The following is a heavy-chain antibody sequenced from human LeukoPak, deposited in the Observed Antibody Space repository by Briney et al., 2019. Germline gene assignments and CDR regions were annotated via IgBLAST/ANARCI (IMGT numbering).Heavy chain of an antibody. J-gene: IGHJ4*02. CDR3: ARFRFCSGTPCFYDFDY. V-gene: IGHV4-4*02. D-gene: IGHD2-2*01. Sequence: SGTLSLTCAVSGGSLSSSNWWSWVRQPPGKGLEWIGEIYHSGSTNYNPSLKSRVTISADTSKNQFSLKLSSVTAADTAVYYCARFRFCSGTPCFYDFDYWGQGILVTVSS. CDR2: IYHSGST. CDR1: GGSLSSSNW.